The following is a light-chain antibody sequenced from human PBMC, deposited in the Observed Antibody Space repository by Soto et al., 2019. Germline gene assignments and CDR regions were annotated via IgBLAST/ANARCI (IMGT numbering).Light chain of an antibody. CDR3: QQYGSSGT. V-gene: IGKV3-20*01. Sequence: EIVMTQSPATLSVSPGERATLSCRASHSFSNNYLAWYQQKPGQAPRLLIYGASNRATGIPDRFSGSGSGTDFTLTIRRLEPEDFAVYYCQQYGSSGTFGQGTKVDIK. CDR1: HSFSNNY. J-gene: IGKJ1*01. CDR2: GAS.